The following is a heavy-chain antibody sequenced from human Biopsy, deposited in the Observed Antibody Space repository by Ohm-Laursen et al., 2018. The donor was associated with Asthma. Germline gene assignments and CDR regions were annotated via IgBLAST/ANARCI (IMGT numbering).Heavy chain of an antibody. CDR3: ASDYPKDYVRYNFQF. Sequence: ASVKVSCKISGYSLTDLSMHWVRQAPGQGLEWMGGHDHEEGGTVSARRFQGRVTMTEDTSTDTAYMELSSLSSDDTAVYYCASDYPKDYVRYNFQFWGQGTLVTVSS. CDR1: GYSLTDLS. CDR2: HDHEEGGT. J-gene: IGHJ4*02. V-gene: IGHV1-24*01. D-gene: IGHD4-17*01.